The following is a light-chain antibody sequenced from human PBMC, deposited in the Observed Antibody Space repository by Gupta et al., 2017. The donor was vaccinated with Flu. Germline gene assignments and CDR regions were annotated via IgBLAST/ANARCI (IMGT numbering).Light chain of an antibody. CDR2: GAS. CDR3: QQYNNWLPYT. Sequence: EIVMTQSPGTLSVSPGERATLSCRASQSVSSNLAWYQQKPGQAPRLLVYGASTRATGIPARFSGSGSGTEFTITISGLQSEDFAVYYCQQYNNWLPYTFGQGTKLDIK. CDR1: QSVSSN. J-gene: IGKJ2*01. V-gene: IGKV3-15*01.